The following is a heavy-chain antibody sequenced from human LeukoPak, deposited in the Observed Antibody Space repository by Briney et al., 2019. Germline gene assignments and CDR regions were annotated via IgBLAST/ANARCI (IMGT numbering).Heavy chain of an antibody. CDR3: STCRGYYGHYGTFAS. D-gene: IGHD4-17*01. Sequence: GGSLRLSCAASGFAFSSYTTNWVRQAPGKGLEWVSAISGSGGSTYYADSVKGRFTISRDNSKNTLYLQMNSLRAEDTAVYYCSTCRGYYGHYGTFASWGQGTLVTVSS. CDR2: ISGSGGST. CDR1: GFAFSSYT. V-gene: IGHV3-23*01. J-gene: IGHJ4*02.